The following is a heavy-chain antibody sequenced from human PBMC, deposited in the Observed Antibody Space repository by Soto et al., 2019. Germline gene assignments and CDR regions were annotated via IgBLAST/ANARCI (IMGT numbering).Heavy chain of an antibody. CDR1: GGSISSYY. V-gene: IGHV4-59*08. J-gene: IGHJ3*02. CDR3: ARKYGSGGSCYWDDAFDI. CDR2: IYYSGST. Sequence: SETLSLTCTGSGGSISSYYWSWIRQPPGKGLEWIGYIYYSGSTNYNPSLKSRVTISVDTSKNQFSLKLSSVTAADTAVYYCARKYGSGGSCYWDDAFDIWGQGTMVTVS. D-gene: IGHD2-15*01.